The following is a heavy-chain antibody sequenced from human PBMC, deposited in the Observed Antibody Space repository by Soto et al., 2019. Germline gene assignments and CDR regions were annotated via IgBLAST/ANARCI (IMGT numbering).Heavy chain of an antibody. D-gene: IGHD1-26*01. J-gene: IGHJ4*02. CDR1: GFTFSSYA. V-gene: IGHV3-23*01. Sequence: EVQLSESGGGLVQPGGSLRLSCAASGFTFSSYAMRWVRQAPGKGLEWVSAISGSGGSTYYADSVKGRFTISRDNSKNTLYLQMNSLRAEDTAVYYCERRGSGSYYDYWGQGTLVTVSS. CDR3: ERRGSGSYYDY. CDR2: ISGSGGST.